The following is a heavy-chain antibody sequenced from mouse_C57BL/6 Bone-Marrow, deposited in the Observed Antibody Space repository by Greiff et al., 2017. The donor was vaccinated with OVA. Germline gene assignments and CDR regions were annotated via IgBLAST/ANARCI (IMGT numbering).Heavy chain of an antibody. CDR2: INPNNGGT. Sequence: EVQLQQSGPELVKPGASVKISCKASGYTFTDYYMNWVKQSHGKSLEWIGDINPNNGGTSYNQKFKGKATLTVDKSSSTAYMELRSLTSEDSAVYYCAREVRSPRDYWGQGTTLTVSS. CDR3: AREVRSPRDY. CDR1: GYTFTDYY. J-gene: IGHJ2*01. V-gene: IGHV1-26*01. D-gene: IGHD2-14*01.